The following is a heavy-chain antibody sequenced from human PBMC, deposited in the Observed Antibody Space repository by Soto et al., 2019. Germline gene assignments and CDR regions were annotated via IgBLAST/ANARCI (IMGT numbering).Heavy chain of an antibody. CDR2: IIPIFGTA. J-gene: IGHJ4*02. CDR3: ARSPPGNNWNYENLDY. V-gene: IGHV1-69*13. CDR1: GGTFSSYA. D-gene: IGHD1-7*01. Sequence: ASVKVSCKASGGTFSSYAISWVRQAPGQGLEWMGGIIPIFGTANYAQKFQGRVTITADESTSTAYMELSSLRSEDTAVYYCARSPPGNNWNYENLDYWGQGTLVTVSS.